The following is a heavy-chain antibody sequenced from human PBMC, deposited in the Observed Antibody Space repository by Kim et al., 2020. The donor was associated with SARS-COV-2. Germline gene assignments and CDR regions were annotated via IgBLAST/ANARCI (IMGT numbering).Heavy chain of an antibody. V-gene: IGHV4-31*03. J-gene: IGHJ5*02. CDR3: ARDYDSGGYWFDP. D-gene: IGHD3-22*01. CDR1: GGSITSGYY. CDR2: IYYTGST. Sequence: SETLSLTCSVSGGSITSGYYWCCLRQHPGKVLGWIGDIYYTGSTYYNPSLNRRASISLDSSKNQFSLKLSSVTAADTAVYYCARDYDSGGYWFDPWGQGTLVTVSS.